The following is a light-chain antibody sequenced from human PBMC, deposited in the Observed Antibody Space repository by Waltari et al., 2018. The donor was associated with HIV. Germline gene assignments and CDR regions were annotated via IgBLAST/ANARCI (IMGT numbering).Light chain of an antibody. CDR2: WAS. J-gene: IGKJ5*01. CDR1: HSVLYTSNSNNY. CDR3: QQYYSTPIT. V-gene: IGKV4-1*01. Sequence: DIVMTQSPASLAVSPGARATINCKSSHSVLYTSNSNNYLAWYQQKPGQPPKLLIYWASTRESGVPDRFSGSGSGTEFTLTISSLQAEDVAVYYCQQYYSTPITFGQGTRLEIK.